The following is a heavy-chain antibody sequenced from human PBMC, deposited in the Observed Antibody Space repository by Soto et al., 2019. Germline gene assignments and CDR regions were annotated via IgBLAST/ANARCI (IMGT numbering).Heavy chain of an antibody. CDR2: IYYSGST. D-gene: IGHD3-22*01. Sequence: SETLSLTCTVSGGSISSGGYYWSWIRQHPGKGLEWIGYIYYSGSTYYNPSLKSRVTISVDTSKNQFSLKLSSVTAADTAVHYCARDRRYYDSSGYSSFDYWGQGTLGTVSS. CDR3: ARDRRYYDSSGYSSFDY. J-gene: IGHJ4*02. CDR1: GGSISSGGYY. V-gene: IGHV4-31*03.